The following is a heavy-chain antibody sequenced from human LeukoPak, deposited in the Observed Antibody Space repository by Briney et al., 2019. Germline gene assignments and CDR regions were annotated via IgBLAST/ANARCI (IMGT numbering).Heavy chain of an antibody. CDR2: IRYDGSNK. Sequence: PGGSLRLSCAASGFTFSSYGMHWVRQAPGKGLEWVAFIRYDGSNKYYADSVKGRFTISRDNSKNTLYLQMNSLRAKDTAVYYCAKDQLRGSSIGKFDYWGQGTLVTVSS. CDR3: AKDQLRGSSIGKFDY. V-gene: IGHV3-30*02. J-gene: IGHJ4*02. CDR1: GFTFSSYG. D-gene: IGHD6-6*01.